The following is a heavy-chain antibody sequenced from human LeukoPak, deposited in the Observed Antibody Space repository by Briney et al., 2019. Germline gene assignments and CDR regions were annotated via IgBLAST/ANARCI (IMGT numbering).Heavy chain of an antibody. CDR1: GYTFTGYY. CDR3: ARDVTYYNWFNR. D-gene: IGHD2/OR15-2a*01. V-gene: IGHV1-2*02. Sequence: GASVKVSCKASGYTFTGYYMHWVRQAPGQGLEWMGWINPNSGGTNYAQKFQGRVTMTRDTSISTAYMELSRLRSDDTAVYYCARDVTYYNWFNRWCQGTLLTVSS. J-gene: IGHJ5*02. CDR2: INPNSGGT.